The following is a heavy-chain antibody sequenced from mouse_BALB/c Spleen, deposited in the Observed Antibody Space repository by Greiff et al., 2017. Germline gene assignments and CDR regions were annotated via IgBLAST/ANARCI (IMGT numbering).Heavy chain of an antibody. J-gene: IGHJ1*01. CDR3: ARHPLIDYSKCVCSYFDV. CDR2: INSNGGST. CDR1: GFTFSSYY. Sequence: EVKLVESGGGLVKLGGSLKLSCAASGFTFSSYYMSWVRQTPEKRLELVAAINSNGGSTYYTDTVKGRFTISRDNAKNTLYLQMSSLKSEDTTLYYCARHPLIDYSKCVCSYFDVCSAGTTVTVSS. D-gene: IGHD2-5*01. V-gene: IGHV5-6-2*01.